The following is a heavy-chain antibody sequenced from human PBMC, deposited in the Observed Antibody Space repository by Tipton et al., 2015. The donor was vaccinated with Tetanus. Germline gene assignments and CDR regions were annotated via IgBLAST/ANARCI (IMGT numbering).Heavy chain of an antibody. CDR3: ARDRGDYIYYGLDV. Sequence: QLVQSGAEVKKPGASVKVSCKASGYTFTGYYIYWVRQAPGQGLEWMGWIDPNSGGTVYAQKFQGRVPMTRDPSISTAYMELRSLRSDDTAVYYCARDRGDYIYYGLDVWGPGTTVPAS. D-gene: IGHD3-22*01. CDR1: GYTFTGYY. CDR2: IDPNSGGT. V-gene: IGHV1-2*02. J-gene: IGHJ6*02.